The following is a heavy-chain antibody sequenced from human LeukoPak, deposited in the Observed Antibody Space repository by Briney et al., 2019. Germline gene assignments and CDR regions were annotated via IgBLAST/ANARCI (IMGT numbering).Heavy chain of an antibody. Sequence: GGSLRLSCSASGFTFSTYAMHWVRQAPGKGLEYVSAISRNGGSTYYADSVKGRFTISRDNSKNTVYLQMNSLRAEDTAVYYCARVSRGPWGQGTLVTVSS. D-gene: IGHD3-10*01. V-gene: IGHV3-64*04. CDR3: ARVSRGP. CDR1: GFTFSTYA. CDR2: ISRNGGST. J-gene: IGHJ5*02.